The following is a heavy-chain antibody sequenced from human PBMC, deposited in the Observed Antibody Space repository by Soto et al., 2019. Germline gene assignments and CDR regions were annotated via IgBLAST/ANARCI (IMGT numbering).Heavy chain of an antibody. CDR2: MNPNSGNT. Sequence: QVQLVQSGAEVKKPGASVKVSCKASGYTFTSYDINWVRQATGQGLEWMGWMNPNSGNTGYAQKFQGRVTMTRNTSISTAYMELSSLRSEDTAVYYCARGKSVILTGYYYYYYYGMDVWGQGTTVTVSS. V-gene: IGHV1-8*01. D-gene: IGHD3-9*01. J-gene: IGHJ6*02. CDR3: ARGKSVILTGYYYYYYYGMDV. CDR1: GYTFTSYD.